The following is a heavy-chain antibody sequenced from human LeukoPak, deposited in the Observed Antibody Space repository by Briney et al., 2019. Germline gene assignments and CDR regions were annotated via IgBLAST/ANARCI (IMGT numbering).Heavy chain of an antibody. CDR3: AREGPLRSGAYEA. CDR1: GGSFSGYY. D-gene: IGHD3-3*01. CDR2: INHSGST. J-gene: IGHJ5*02. V-gene: IGHV4-34*01. Sequence: SETLSLTCAVYGGSFSGYYWSWIRQPPGKGLEWIGEINHSGSTNYNPSLKSRVTISVDTSKNQFSLKLSSVTAADTAVYYCAREGPLRSGAYEAWGQGTLVTVSS.